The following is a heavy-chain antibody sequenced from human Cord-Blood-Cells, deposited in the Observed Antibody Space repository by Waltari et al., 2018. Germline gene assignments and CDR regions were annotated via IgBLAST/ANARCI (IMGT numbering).Heavy chain of an antibody. D-gene: IGHD3-22*01. V-gene: IGHV5-51*01. CDR2: IYPGGSDT. CDR3: ARTYYYDSSGYSPFDY. J-gene: IGHJ4*02. CDR1: GYSFTSYW. Sequence: EVQLVQSGAEVKKPGESLKISCKGSGYSFTSYWIGWVRQMPGKGLEWMGSIYPGGSDTRYSPSFQGQVTISADKSISTAYLQWSSLKASDTAMYYCARTYYYDSSGYSPFDYWGQGTLVTVSS.